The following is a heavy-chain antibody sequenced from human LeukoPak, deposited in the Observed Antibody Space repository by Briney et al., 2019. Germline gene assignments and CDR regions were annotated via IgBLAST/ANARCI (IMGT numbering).Heavy chain of an antibody. V-gene: IGHV3-48*01. CDR2: ISSSSSTI. Sequence: TGGSLRLSCAASGFTFSSYSMNWVRQAPGKGLEWVSYISSSSSTIYYADSVKGRFTISRDNAKNSLYLQMNSLRAEDTAVYYCARDHSSSWWDYYYYMDVWGKGTTVTISS. D-gene: IGHD6-13*01. J-gene: IGHJ6*03. CDR1: GFTFSSYS. CDR3: ARDHSSSWWDYYYYMDV.